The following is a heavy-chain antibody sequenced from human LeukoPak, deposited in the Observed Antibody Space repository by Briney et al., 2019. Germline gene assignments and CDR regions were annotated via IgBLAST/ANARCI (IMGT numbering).Heavy chain of an antibody. Sequence: GASVKVSCKASGYTFTSYGISWVRQAPGQGLEWMGWISAYNGDTNYAQKLQGRVTMTTDISASIAYMELRSLRSDDTAVYYCARVGRGYCSSTSCLNYFDYWGQGTLVTVSS. V-gene: IGHV1-18*01. CDR1: GYTFTSYG. D-gene: IGHD2-2*01. CDR2: ISAYNGDT. CDR3: ARVGRGYCSSTSCLNYFDY. J-gene: IGHJ4*02.